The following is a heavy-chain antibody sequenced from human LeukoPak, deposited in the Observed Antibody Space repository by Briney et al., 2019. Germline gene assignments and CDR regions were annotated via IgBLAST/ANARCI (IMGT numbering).Heavy chain of an antibody. D-gene: IGHD3-10*01. CDR1: GFTFTSYA. Sequence: GGSLRLSCAASGFTFTSYAMSWVRQAPGKGLEWVSDIGGRGNSIYYADSVKGRFTISRDNSKNTLYLQMNSLRAEDTAVYYCARDPTKSWFGELTLLDWGQGTLVTVSS. V-gene: IGHV3-23*01. CDR2: IGGRGNSI. J-gene: IGHJ4*02. CDR3: ARDPTKSWFGELTLLD.